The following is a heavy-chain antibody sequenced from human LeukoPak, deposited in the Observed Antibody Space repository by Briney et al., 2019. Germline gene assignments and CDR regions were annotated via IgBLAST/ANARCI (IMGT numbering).Heavy chain of an antibody. CDR3: ARWTGVIDQ. J-gene: IGHJ4*02. CDR2: IKQDGSLA. D-gene: IGHD3-10*01. Sequence: GGSLRLSCAASGFTFENYWMNWVGQAPGKGREWVANIKQDGSLAHYLDSVKGRFTISRDNTNNSLILQMNSLVAEDTAVYYCARWTGVIDQWGQGTLVTVSS. CDR1: GFTFENYW. V-gene: IGHV3-7*01.